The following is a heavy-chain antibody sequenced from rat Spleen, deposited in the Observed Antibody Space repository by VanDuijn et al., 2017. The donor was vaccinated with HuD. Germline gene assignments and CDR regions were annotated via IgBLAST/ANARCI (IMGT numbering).Heavy chain of an antibody. CDR2: ISYSDST. D-gene: IGHD1-8*01. CDR1: GYSITSNY. CDR3: ARTITTVGYYFDY. V-gene: IGHV3-1*01. Sequence: VQLQESGPVLVTPLQSLSLTCSVTGYSITSNYCGWIRRLPGNKLEWMGYISYSDSTSYNPSLKSRIAITRDTSKNQFFLQLNSVTTEDTATYYCARTITTVGYYFDYWGQGVMVTVSS. J-gene: IGHJ2*01.